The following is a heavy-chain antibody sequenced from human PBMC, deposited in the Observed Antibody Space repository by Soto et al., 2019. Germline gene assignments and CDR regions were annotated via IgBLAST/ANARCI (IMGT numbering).Heavy chain of an antibody. D-gene: IGHD1-1*01. CDR1: GFTLSIHD. Sequence: PGGSLRLSCAASGFTLSIHDVHWVRQATGKGLEWVSGITSAGGTYYPGSVKGRFTISRDNAKNSFYLQMNSLRAGDTAVYYCARATVTTPYYFDYWGQGALVTVSS. V-gene: IGHV3-13*01. J-gene: IGHJ4*02. CDR2: ITSAGGT. CDR3: ARATVTTPYYFDY.